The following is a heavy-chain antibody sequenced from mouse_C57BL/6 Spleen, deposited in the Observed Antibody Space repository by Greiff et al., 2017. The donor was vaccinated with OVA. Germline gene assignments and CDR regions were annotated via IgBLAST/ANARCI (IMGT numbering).Heavy chain of an antibody. J-gene: IGHJ4*01. D-gene: IGHD2-3*01. CDR3: ARGNQLMGRAMDY. CDR1: GYTFTSYW. Sequence: QVQLQQPGAELVKPGASVKLSCKASGYTFTSYWMHWVKQRPGRGLEWIGRIDPNSGGIKYTETFKSKATLTLDKPSSTAYMQLSSLTSEDSAVYYCARGNQLMGRAMDYWGQGTSVTVSS. CDR2: IDPNSGGI. V-gene: IGHV1-72*01.